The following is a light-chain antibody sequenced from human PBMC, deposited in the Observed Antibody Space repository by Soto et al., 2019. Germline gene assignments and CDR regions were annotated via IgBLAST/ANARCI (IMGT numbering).Light chain of an antibody. Sequence: QSALTQPASVSGSPGQSITISSTGTSSDVGSYNLVSWYQQHPGKAPKLMIYEGSKRPSGVSNRFSGSKSGNTASLTISGLQAEDEADYYCCSYAGSSTSVVFGGGTKVTVL. CDR2: EGS. CDR1: SSDVGSYNL. V-gene: IGLV2-23*01. J-gene: IGLJ2*01. CDR3: CSYAGSSTSVV.